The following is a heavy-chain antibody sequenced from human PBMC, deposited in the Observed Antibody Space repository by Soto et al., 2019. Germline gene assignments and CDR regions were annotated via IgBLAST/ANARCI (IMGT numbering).Heavy chain of an antibody. D-gene: IGHD3-22*01. CDR3: AKDAPGSGWLSDY. CDR1: GFTFSIYA. J-gene: IGHJ4*02. CDR2: ITGNGGT. Sequence: PXVSLRLSCAASGFTFSIYAMSWVRQAPGKGLEWVSTITGNGGTSYADFVRGRFTISRDNSKNTLYLQMKSLRAEDTAVYYCAKDAPGSGWLSDYWGQGTLVTVSS. V-gene: IGHV3-23*01.